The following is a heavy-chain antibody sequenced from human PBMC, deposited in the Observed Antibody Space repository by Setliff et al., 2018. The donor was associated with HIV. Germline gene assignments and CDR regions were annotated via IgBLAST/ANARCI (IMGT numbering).Heavy chain of an antibody. J-gene: IGHJ6*03. CDR2: INHSGST. CDR3: ARGVASYYYYMDV. Sequence: SETLSLTCAVYGGSFSGYYWSWIRQPPGKGLEWIGEINHSGSTNYNPSLKSRVTISVDTSKNQFSLKLSSVTAADTAVYYCARGVASYYYYMDVWGKGTTVTVSS. CDR1: GGSFSGYY. V-gene: IGHV4-34*01. D-gene: IGHD5-12*01.